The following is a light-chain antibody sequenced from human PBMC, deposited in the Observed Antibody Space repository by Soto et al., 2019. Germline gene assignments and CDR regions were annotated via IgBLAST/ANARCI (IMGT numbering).Light chain of an antibody. V-gene: IGLV1-47*01. CDR2: RNN. CDR1: SSNIGSNY. J-gene: IGLJ1*01. Sequence: QSVLTQTPSASGTPGQRVTISCSGSSSNIGSNYVYWYQQLPGTAPKLLIHRNNQRPSGVPDRSSGSKSGTPASLAISGLRSEDEADYYFAAWNDSLSGRYVFGTGTKLTVL. CDR3: AAWNDSLSGRYV.